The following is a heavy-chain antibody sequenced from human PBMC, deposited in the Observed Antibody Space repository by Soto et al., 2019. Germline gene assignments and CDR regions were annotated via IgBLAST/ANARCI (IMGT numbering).Heavy chain of an antibody. J-gene: IGHJ3*01. Sequence: GASVKVFCKASGCTFSSYAISWVRQAPGQWLEWMGVIIPIFGTANYAQKFQGRVTITADKSTSTAYMELSSLRSEDTAVYYCATGPAPEVGAFDVWGPGTIVTLSS. CDR3: ATGPAPEVGAFDV. CDR1: GCTFSSYA. CDR2: IIPIFGTA. V-gene: IGHV1-69*06. D-gene: IGHD1-26*01.